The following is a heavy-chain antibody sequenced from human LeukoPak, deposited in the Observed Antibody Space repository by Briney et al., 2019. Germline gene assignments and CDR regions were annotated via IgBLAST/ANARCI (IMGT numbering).Heavy chain of an antibody. J-gene: IGHJ4*02. D-gene: IGHD1-26*01. Sequence: ASVKVSCKASGYTFTSYGISWVRRAPGQGLEWMGWISAYNGNTNYAQKLQGRVTMTTDTSTSTAYMELRSLRSDDTAVYYCARDYGGIVGATGIFDYWGQGTLVTVSS. CDR3: ARDYGGIVGATGIFDY. V-gene: IGHV1-18*01. CDR2: ISAYNGNT. CDR1: GYTFTSYG.